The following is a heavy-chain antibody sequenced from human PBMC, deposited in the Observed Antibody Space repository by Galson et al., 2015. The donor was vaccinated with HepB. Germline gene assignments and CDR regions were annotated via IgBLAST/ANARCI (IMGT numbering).Heavy chain of an antibody. Sequence: SVKVSCKASGYTFTSYAVIWVRQAPGQGLEWMGWISAYNGDTDYTQKVQDRVTMTTDATTSTAYMELRSLRSDDTAVYYCARDTTYDSSGYNIASFDYWGQGTLVTVSS. D-gene: IGHD3-22*01. CDR3: ARDTTYDSSGYNIASFDY. CDR1: GYTFTSYA. CDR2: ISAYNGDT. J-gene: IGHJ4*02. V-gene: IGHV1-18*01.